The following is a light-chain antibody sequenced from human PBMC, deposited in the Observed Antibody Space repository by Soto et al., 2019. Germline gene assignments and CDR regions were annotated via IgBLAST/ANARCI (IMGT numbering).Light chain of an antibody. J-gene: IGKJ2*01. Sequence: DIVMTQSPDSLAVSLGERASINCKSSQSVLFDSNNKDCLSWYQQKPGQPPKLLISWASTRESGVPDRFTGSASGTDFTLTISSPQTEDVAVYFCQQCYTTPYTFGQGTRLEIK. CDR3: QQCYTTPYT. CDR2: WAS. CDR1: QSVLFDSNNKDC. V-gene: IGKV4-1*01.